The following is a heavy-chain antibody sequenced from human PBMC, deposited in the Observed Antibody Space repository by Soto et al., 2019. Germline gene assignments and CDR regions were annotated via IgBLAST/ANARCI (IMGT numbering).Heavy chain of an antibody. CDR3: ARGSLQKVAPLRYYYYYYMDV. D-gene: IGHD5-12*01. CDR1: GGSFSGYY. V-gene: IGHV4-34*01. CDR2: INHSGST. Sequence: SETLSLTCAVYGGSFSGYYWSWIRQPPGKGLEWIGEINHSGSTNYNPSLKSRVTISVDTSKNQFSLKLSSVTAAETAVYYCARGSLQKVAPLRYYYYYYMDVWGKGTTVTVSS. J-gene: IGHJ6*03.